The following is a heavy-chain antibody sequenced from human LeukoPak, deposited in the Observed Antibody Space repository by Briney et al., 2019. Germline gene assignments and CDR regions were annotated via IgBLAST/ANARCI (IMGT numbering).Heavy chain of an antibody. Sequence: PGGSLRLSCAASGFTFSSYWMSWVRQAPGKGLEWVANIKQDGSEKYYVDSVKGRFTISRDNAKNSLYLQMNSLRAEDTAVNYCARDLLVIIAAAGTGVDHGMDVWGQGTTVTVSS. CDR1: GFTFSSYW. CDR3: ARDLLVIIAAAGTGVDHGMDV. D-gene: IGHD6-13*01. J-gene: IGHJ6*02. V-gene: IGHV3-7*01. CDR2: IKQDGSEK.